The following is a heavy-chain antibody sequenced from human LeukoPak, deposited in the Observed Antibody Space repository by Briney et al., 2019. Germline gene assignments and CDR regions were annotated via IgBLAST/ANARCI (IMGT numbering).Heavy chain of an antibody. V-gene: IGHV1-69*13. CDR1: GGTFSSYA. J-gene: IGHJ5*02. CDR3: AREAEGYCSSTSCTVLDP. D-gene: IGHD2-2*01. Sequence: SVKVSCKASGGTFSSYAISWVRQAPGQGLEWMGGIIPIFGTANYAQKFQGRVTITADESTSTAYMELSSLRSEDTAVYYCAREAEGYCSSTSCTVLDPWGQGTLVTVSS. CDR2: IIPIFGTA.